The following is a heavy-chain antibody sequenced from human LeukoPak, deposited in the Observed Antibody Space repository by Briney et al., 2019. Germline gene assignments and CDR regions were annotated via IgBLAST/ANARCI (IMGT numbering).Heavy chain of an antibody. J-gene: IGHJ4*02. CDR2: IYYRGST. CDR1: GGSISSSSFY. V-gene: IGHV4-39*01. Sequence: SETLSLTCTVSGGSISSSSFYWGWIRQPRGKGLEWIGSIYYRGSTYYNPSLKSRVTISVDMSENQVSLKLRSVTAADTAVYYCTEFYFDRSGYADYWGQGTLVTVSS. CDR3: TEFYFDRSGYADY. D-gene: IGHD3-22*01.